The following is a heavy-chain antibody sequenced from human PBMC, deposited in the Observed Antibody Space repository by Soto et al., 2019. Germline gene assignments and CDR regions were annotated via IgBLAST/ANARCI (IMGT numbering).Heavy chain of an antibody. Sequence: QVQLQESGPGLVKPSETLSLTCTVSSDSITNYYWSWIRQSPGKGLEWIGYIHDSGRSNYNPSLKGRVKISVDTSKKQFSLKLNSVTAADTAGYYCARVGGTRGWYWGQGTLVTVSS. CDR2: IHDSGRS. D-gene: IGHD2-15*01. J-gene: IGHJ4*02. CDR3: ARVGGTRGWY. V-gene: IGHV4-59*01. CDR1: SDSITNYY.